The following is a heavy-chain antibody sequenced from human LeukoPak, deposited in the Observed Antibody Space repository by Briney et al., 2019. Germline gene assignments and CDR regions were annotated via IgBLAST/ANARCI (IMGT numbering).Heavy chain of an antibody. J-gene: IGHJ4*02. CDR2: IYPGGSET. CDR3: ARASRDGYNQNFDH. Sequence: PGESLKISCKGLGYDFSTYWNAWVRQRPGKGLEWTGIIYPGGSETRYDPSFQGQVTISADRSTSTAYLQWSSLRASDTAMYYCARASRDGYNQNFDHWGQGTLVTVSS. D-gene: IGHD5-24*01. V-gene: IGHV5-51*01. CDR1: GYDFSTYW.